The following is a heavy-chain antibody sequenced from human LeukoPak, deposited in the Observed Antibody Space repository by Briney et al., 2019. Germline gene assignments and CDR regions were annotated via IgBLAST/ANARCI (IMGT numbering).Heavy chain of an antibody. CDR1: GFTFNNYG. J-gene: IGHJ5*02. CDR2: IKQDGSEK. D-gene: IGHD6-6*01. CDR3: ARELKYSSSSRWFDP. Sequence: GGSLRLSCGASGFTFNNYGMLWVRQAPGKGLDWVANIKQDGSEKYYVDSVKGRFTISRDNAKNSLYLQMNSLRAEDTAVYYCARELKYSSSSRWFDPWGQGTLVTVSS. V-gene: IGHV3-7*01.